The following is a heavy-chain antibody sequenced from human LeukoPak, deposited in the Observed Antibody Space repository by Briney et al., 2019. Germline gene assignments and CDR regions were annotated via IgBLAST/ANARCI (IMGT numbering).Heavy chain of an antibody. V-gene: IGHV1/OR15-2*01. CDR3: ARDVGTTHFDF. CDR1: GYTFTGYY. Sequence: ASVKVSCKASGYTFTGYYMHWVRQAPGQGLQWMAWISTHNGKTDYAQNFQDRVTVTRDTSTSTVYMELRSLRSDDMAVYFCARDVGTTHFDFWGQGTLVTVSS. D-gene: IGHD5-12*01. J-gene: IGHJ4*02. CDR2: ISTHNGKT.